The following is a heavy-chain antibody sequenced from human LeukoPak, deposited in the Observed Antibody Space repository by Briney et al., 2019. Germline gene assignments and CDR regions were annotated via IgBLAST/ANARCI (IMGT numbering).Heavy chain of an antibody. V-gene: IGHV3-7*01. D-gene: IGHD1-20*01. CDR2: IKDDGSES. CDR1: GFTSSNYW. CDR3: AITIRVY. J-gene: IGHJ4*02. Sequence: HPGGSLRLSCAASGFTSSNYWMSWVRQAPGKGLEWVANIKDDGSESYYVDSVKGRFTISRDNAKNSLYLQMTSLRDEDTAVYYCAITIRVYWGQGTLVTVSS.